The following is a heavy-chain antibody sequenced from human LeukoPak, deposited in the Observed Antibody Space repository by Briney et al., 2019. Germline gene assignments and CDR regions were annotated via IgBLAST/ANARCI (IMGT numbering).Heavy chain of an antibody. CDR2: INPNSGGT. Sequence: ASVKVSCKASGYTFTGYYMHWVRQAPGQGLEWMGWINPNSGGTNYAQKFQGRVTMTRDTSISTAYMELSRLRSDDTAVYYCARDAVGATYYYYGMDVWGQGTTVTVSS. CDR3: ARDAVGATYYYYGMDV. J-gene: IGHJ6*02. V-gene: IGHV1-2*02. D-gene: IGHD1-26*01. CDR1: GYTFTGYY.